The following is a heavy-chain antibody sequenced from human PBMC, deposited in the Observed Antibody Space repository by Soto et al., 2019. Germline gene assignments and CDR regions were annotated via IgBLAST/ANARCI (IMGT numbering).Heavy chain of an antibody. Sequence: QVQLVESGGGVVQPGRSLRLSCAASGFTFSSYGMHWVRQAPGKGLEWVAVISYDGSNKYYADSVKGRFTISRDNSKNTLYLQMNSLRAEDTAVYYCAKLCQWLVRHDAFDIWGQGTMVTVSS. J-gene: IGHJ3*02. CDR1: GFTFSSYG. V-gene: IGHV3-30*18. CDR3: AKLCQWLVRHDAFDI. D-gene: IGHD6-19*01. CDR2: ISYDGSNK.